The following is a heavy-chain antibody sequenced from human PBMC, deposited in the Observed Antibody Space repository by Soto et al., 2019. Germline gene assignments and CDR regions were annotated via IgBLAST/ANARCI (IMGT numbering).Heavy chain of an antibody. J-gene: IGHJ5*02. CDR3: ARQQLVLNGPSTLYNWFDP. D-gene: IGHD6-13*01. V-gene: IGHV4-39*01. CDR2: IYYDGNT. Sequence: PSETLSLTCTVSGDSITSSSHYWGWIRQPPGKGLECIANIYYDGNTYYNPSLKSRVAISLDTSKNQFSLRLNSVTAADTAVYYCARQQLVLNGPSTLYNWFDPWGQGTPVTVSS. CDR1: GDSITSSSHY.